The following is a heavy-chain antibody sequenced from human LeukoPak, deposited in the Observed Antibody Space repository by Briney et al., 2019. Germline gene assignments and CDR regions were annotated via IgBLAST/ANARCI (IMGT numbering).Heavy chain of an antibody. V-gene: IGHV3-23*01. CDR2: ASGSGERT. D-gene: IGHD6-19*01. J-gene: IGHJ4*02. Sequence: GGSLRLSCAASGFTFSSYAMGWVRQDPGKGLEWVSAASGSGERTYYADSVRGRFTISRDNSKNTLYLQMNSLRAEDTAVYYCAKGPLIEVAGTTWDYWGQGTLVTVSS. CDR3: AKGPLIEVAGTTWDY. CDR1: GFTFSSYA.